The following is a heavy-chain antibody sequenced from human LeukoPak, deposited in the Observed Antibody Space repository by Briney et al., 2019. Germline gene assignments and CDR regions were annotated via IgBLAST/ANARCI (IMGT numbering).Heavy chain of an antibody. CDR2: ISGSGGST. CDR3: AKALVGATRDYYYYYGMDV. J-gene: IGHJ6*02. V-gene: IGHV3-23*01. D-gene: IGHD1-26*01. CDR1: GFTFSSYW. Sequence: GGSLRLSCAASGFTFSSYWMSWVRQAPGKGLEWVSAISGSGGSTYYADSVKGRFTISRDNSKNTLYLQMNSLRAEDTAVYYCAKALVGATRDYYYYYGMDVWGQGTTVTVSS.